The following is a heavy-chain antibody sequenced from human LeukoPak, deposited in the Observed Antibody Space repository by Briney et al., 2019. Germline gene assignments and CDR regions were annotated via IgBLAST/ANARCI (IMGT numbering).Heavy chain of an antibody. CDR1: GYSISKGYY. Sequence: SETLSHTCAVSGYSISKGYYWVWIRQPPGRGLEWIGSLYHSDSAYYDTSLRSRVSMSVDTSKNQFSLTLSFVTAADTAVYYCARQHDSYYYYYIDVWGSGTTVTVSS. J-gene: IGHJ6*03. CDR2: LYHSDSA. CDR3: ARQHDSYYYYYIDV. V-gene: IGHV4-38-2*01.